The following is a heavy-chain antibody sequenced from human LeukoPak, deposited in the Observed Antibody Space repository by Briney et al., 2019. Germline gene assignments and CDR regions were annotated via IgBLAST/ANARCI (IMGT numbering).Heavy chain of an antibody. CDR2: ISGSGGST. V-gene: IGHV3-23*01. CDR1: GFTFSSYA. J-gene: IGHJ4*02. D-gene: IGHD3-22*01. Sequence: GGSLRLSCAASGFTFSSYAMSWVRQAPGKGREWVSAISGSGGSTYYADSVKGRFTISRDNSKNTLYLQMNSLRAEDTAVYYCAKDHDSSGYYRLGRPYYFDYWGQGTLVTVSS. CDR3: AKDHDSSGYYRLGRPYYFDY.